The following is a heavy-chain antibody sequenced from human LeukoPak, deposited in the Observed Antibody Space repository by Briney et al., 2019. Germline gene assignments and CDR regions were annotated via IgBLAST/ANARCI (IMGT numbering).Heavy chain of an antibody. Sequence: GGSLRLSCAASGFTFSSYAMHWVRQAPGKGLEYVSAISSNRGSTYYANSVKGRFTISRDNSKNTLYLQMGSLRAEDMAVYYCARDRGGGSYPVYYFGYWGQGTLVTVSS. CDR2: ISSNRGST. CDR3: ARDRGGGSYPVYYFGY. CDR1: GFTFSSYA. V-gene: IGHV3-64*01. D-gene: IGHD2-15*01. J-gene: IGHJ4*02.